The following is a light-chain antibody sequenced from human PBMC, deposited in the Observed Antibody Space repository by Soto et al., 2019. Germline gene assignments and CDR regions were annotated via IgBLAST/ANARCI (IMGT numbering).Light chain of an antibody. CDR3: QQTYSSPYT. V-gene: IGKV1-39*01. CDR2: VAS. J-gene: IGKJ2*01. Sequence: DIQMTQSPSSLSASVGDRVTITCRASQSIRNYVSWYQQKPGKAPKFLIYVASTLQIGVPSRFSGSGSETDFILTISSLQPEDFATYYCQQTYSSPYTFGSGFELQIK. CDR1: QSIRNY.